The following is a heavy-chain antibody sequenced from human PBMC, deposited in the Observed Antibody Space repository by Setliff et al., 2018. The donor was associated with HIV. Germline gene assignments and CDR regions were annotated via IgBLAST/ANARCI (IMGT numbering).Heavy chain of an antibody. Sequence: PSETLSLTCTVSGDSVNDRSYFWGWIRQPPGKGLEWIGTFYYNGTTFYNPSLKSRVFISIDASKNQFSLRLSSLTAADTALYYCARHGGRDQINWFDPWGQGTLVTVSS. V-gene: IGHV4-39*01. CDR2: FYYNGTT. CDR3: ARHGGRDQINWFDP. D-gene: IGHD2-21*02. CDR1: GDSVNDRSYF. J-gene: IGHJ5*02.